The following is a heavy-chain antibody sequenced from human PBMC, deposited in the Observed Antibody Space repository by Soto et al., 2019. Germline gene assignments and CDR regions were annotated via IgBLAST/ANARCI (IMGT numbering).Heavy chain of an antibody. CDR3: ARDEYSNYQSSYYYYYGMDV. V-gene: IGHV1-69*13. CDR2: IIPIFGTA. D-gene: IGHD4-4*01. J-gene: IGHJ6*02. CDR1: GGTFSSYA. Sequence: SVKVSCKASGGTFSSYAVSWVRQAPGQGLEWMGGIIPIFGTANYAQKFQGRVTITADESTSTAYVELSSLRSEDTAVYYCARDEYSNYQSSYYYYYGMDVWGQGTTVTVSS.